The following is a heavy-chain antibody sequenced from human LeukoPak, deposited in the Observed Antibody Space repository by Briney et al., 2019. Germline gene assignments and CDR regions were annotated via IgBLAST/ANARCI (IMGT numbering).Heavy chain of an antibody. J-gene: IGHJ3*02. CDR2: ISGGDGST. CDR3: AKEELSAFDI. V-gene: IGHV3-23*01. Sequence: TGGSLRLSCAASGFTFSSYAMSWVRQAPGKGLEWVSAISGGDGSTYYADSVKGRFTISRDNSKNTLYLQMNSLRAEDTAVYYCAKEELSAFDIWGQGTMVTVSS. CDR1: GFTFSSYA. D-gene: IGHD3-10*01.